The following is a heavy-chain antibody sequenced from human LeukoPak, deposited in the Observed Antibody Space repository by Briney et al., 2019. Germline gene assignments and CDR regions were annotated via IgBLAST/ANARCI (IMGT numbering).Heavy chain of an antibody. CDR1: GFTFSSYN. CDR3: AKNLGPFDV. D-gene: IGHD3-16*01. J-gene: IGHJ3*01. CDR2: IADAGT. V-gene: IGHV3-53*01. Sequence: GGSLRLSCAASGFTFSSYNMNWVRQAPGKGLEWVSTIADAGTYYADSVKGRFTISRDNSKNMLYLQLNSLRAGDTAMYYCAKNLGPFDVRGQGTTVTVSS.